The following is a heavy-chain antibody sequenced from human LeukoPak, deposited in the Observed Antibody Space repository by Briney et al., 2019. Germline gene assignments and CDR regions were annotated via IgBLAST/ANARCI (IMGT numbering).Heavy chain of an antibody. J-gene: IGHJ6*02. D-gene: IGHD3-3*01. CDR1: GGTFSSYA. V-gene: IGHV1-69*04. CDR3: ARVSTQAPKDITIFGAVTYTHLDYGMDV. Sequence: SVKVSCKASGGTFSSYAISWVRQAPGQGLEWMGRIIPIFGIANYAQKFQGRVTITADKSTSTAYMELSSLRSEDTAVYYCARVSTQAPKDITIFGAVTYTHLDYGMDVWGQGTTVTVSS. CDR2: IIPIFGIA.